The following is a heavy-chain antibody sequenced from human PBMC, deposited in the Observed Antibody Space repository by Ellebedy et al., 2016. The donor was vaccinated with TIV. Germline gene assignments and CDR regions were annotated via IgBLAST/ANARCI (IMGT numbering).Heavy chain of an antibody. CDR1: GYPFPNYG. V-gene: IGHV1-18*04. CDR2: ISAYNGNT. J-gene: IGHJ4*02. CDR3: ARDVPADAAALLDY. D-gene: IGHD2-2*01. Sequence: AASVKVSCKASGYPFPNYGVSWVRQAPGQGLEWVGWISAYNGNTKYGQKFQGRICLTTDTSMGTAYMELRSLRSDDTGVYFCARDVPADAAALLDYWGQGTRVTVSS.